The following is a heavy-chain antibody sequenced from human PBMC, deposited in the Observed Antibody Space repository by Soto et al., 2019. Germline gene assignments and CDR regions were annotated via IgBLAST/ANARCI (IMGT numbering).Heavy chain of an antibody. J-gene: IGHJ5*02. CDR2: INPNSGGT. CDR3: ARETYDFWSGYYNFTGTPNWFDP. CDR1: GYTFTGYY. Sequence: ASVKVSCKASGYTFTGYYMHWVRQAPGQGLEWMGWINPNSGGTNYAQKFQGWVTMTRDTSISTAYMELSRLRSDDTAVYYCARETYDFWSGYYNFTGTPNWFDPWGQGTLVTVSS. V-gene: IGHV1-2*04. D-gene: IGHD3-3*01.